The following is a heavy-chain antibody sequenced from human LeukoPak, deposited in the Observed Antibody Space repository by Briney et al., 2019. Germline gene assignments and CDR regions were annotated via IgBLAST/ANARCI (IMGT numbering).Heavy chain of an antibody. CDR1: GYSFTTYG. J-gene: IGHJ4*02. CDR3: ARSGRYNYGFDY. Sequence: AAVKVSCKASGYSFTTYGITWVRQAPGQGLEWMGWISVYNGNTNYAQKVQGRVTMTTDTSTSTAYMELRSLRSDDTAVYYCARSGRYNYGFDYWGQETLVTVSS. CDR2: ISVYNGNT. V-gene: IGHV1-18*01. D-gene: IGHD5-18*01.